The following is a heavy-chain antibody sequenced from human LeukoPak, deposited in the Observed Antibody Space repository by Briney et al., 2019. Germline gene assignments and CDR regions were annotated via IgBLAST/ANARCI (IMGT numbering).Heavy chain of an antibody. D-gene: IGHD4-11*01. CDR2: INPYSGGA. CDR1: GYTFIDYF. J-gene: IGHJ6*03. V-gene: IGHV1-2*02. Sequence: ASVKVSCKASGYTFIDYFIHWVRQAPGQGLEWMAWINPYSGGADYAQRFQGRVTMTRDTSISTAYMELSSPRSDDTAVYYCARVRGLTDYYYYMDVWGTGTTVTVSS. CDR3: ARVRGLTDYYYYMDV.